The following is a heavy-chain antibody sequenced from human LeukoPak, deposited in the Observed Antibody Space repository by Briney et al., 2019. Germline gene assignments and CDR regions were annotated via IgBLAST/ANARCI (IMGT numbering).Heavy chain of an antibody. CDR3: AKEGGSGWYSHYFDY. CDR1: GFTFSSYA. J-gene: IGHJ4*02. Sequence: GGSLRLSCAASGFTFSSYAMSWVRQAPGKGLEWVSAISGSGGSTYYADSVKGRFTISRDNSKNTLYLQMNSLRAEDTAVDYCAKEGGSGWYSHYFDYWGQGTLVTVSS. D-gene: IGHD6-19*01. V-gene: IGHV3-23*01. CDR2: ISGSGGST.